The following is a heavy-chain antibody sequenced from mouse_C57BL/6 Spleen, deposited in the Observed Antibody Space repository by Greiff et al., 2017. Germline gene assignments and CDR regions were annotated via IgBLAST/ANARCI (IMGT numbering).Heavy chain of an antibody. CDR2: IRNKANGYTT. D-gene: IGHD4-1*02. CDR3: ARSTGFAY. J-gene: IGHJ3*01. CDR1: GFTFTDYY. Sequence: EVKLMESGGGLVKPGGSLKLSCAASGFTFTDYYMSWVRQPPGKALEWLGFIRNKANGYTTEYSASVKGRFTISRDNSQSILYLQMNALRAEDSATYYCARSTGFAYWGQGTLVTVSA. V-gene: IGHV7-3*01.